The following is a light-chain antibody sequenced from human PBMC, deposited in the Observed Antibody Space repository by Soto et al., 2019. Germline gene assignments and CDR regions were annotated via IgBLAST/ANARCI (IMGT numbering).Light chain of an antibody. V-gene: IGKV3-20*01. CDR3: QQYGSSPWT. Sequence: EIVMRQSPATLSVSPGERATLSCRASQSVSSNLAWYQQKPGQAPRLLIYGASSRATGIPDRFSGSGSGTDFTLTISRLEPEDFAVYYCQQYGSSPWTFGQGTKL. CDR1: QSVSSN. J-gene: IGKJ1*01. CDR2: GAS.